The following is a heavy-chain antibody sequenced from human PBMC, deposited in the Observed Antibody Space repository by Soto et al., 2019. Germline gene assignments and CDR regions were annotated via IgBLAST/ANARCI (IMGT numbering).Heavy chain of an antibody. CDR2: FDGSVGHT. D-gene: IGHD6-19*01. CDR3: AKHLQYASGWPPHY. CDR1: GFSFSSYA. V-gene: IGHV3-23*01. J-gene: IGHJ4*02. Sequence: EVQLLESGGGLVQPGGSLRLSCAASGFSFSSYAVSWVRQAPGKGLEWVSVFDGSVGHTYYTNSVKGRFTISNDNSRNTLFLQMNSLKAEDPAVYFCAKHLQYASGWPPHYWGQRPLVTVSS.